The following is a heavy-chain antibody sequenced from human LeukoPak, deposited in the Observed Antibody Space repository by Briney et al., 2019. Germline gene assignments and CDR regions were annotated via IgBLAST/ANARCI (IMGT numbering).Heavy chain of an antibody. J-gene: IGHJ3*02. CDR3: ASGYSSSWYLFDAFDI. D-gene: IGHD6-13*01. Sequence: KPSETLSLTCAVSGYSISSGYYWGWIRQPPGKGLEWIGSIYHSGSTYYNPSLKSRVTISVDTSKNQFSLKLSSVTAADTAVYYCASGYSSSWYLFDAFDIWGQGTMVTVSS. CDR2: IYHSGST. V-gene: IGHV4-38-2*01. CDR1: GYSISSGYY.